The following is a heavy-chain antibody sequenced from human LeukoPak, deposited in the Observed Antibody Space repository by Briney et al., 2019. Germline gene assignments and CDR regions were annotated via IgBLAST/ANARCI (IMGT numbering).Heavy chain of an antibody. J-gene: IGHJ6*02. CDR2: IWYDGSNK. Sequence: PGGSLRLSCAASGFTFSSYGMHWVRQAPGKGLEWVAVIWYDGSNKYYADSVKGRFTISRDNSKNTLYLQMNSLRAEDTAVYYCAREYYDILIGYSYYYGMDVWGQGTTVTVSS. CDR3: AREYYDILIGYSYYYGMDV. V-gene: IGHV3-33*01. CDR1: GFTFSSYG. D-gene: IGHD3-9*01.